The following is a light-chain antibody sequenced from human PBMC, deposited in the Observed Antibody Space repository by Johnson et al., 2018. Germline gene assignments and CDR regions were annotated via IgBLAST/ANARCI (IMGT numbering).Light chain of an antibody. J-gene: IGLJ1*01. CDR3: GTWDSSLSAGNV. V-gene: IGLV1-51*02. CDR2: ENN. Sequence: QSVLTQPPSVSAAPGQKVTISCSGSSSNIGNNYVSWYQQLPGTAPKLLIYENNKRPSGIPDRFSGSKSGTSAILAITGLQTGDEADYYCGTWDSSLSAGNVFGTGTQVTGL. CDR1: SSNIGNNY.